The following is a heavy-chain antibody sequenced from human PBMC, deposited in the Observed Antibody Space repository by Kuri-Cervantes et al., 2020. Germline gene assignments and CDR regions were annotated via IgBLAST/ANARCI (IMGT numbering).Heavy chain of an antibody. Sequence: GESLKISCAASGFTFSSYAMSWVRQAPGKGLEWVPGISSSGSSTFYADSVKGRLTISRDNSKNTLYLQVNSLRVEDTAVYYCAKSSGGSSYSGTDYWGQGTLVTVSS. V-gene: IGHV3-23*01. CDR3: AKSSGGSSYSGTDY. CDR2: ISSSGSST. D-gene: IGHD2-15*01. J-gene: IGHJ4*02. CDR1: GFTFSSYA.